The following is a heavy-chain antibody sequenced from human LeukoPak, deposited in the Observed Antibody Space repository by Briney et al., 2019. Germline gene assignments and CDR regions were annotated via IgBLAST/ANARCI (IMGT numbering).Heavy chain of an antibody. CDR1: GFTFSTYS. CDR2: ISSSSSHI. Sequence: PGGSLRLSCVASGFTFSTYSMNWVRQAPGKGLEWVSGISSSSSHIYYADSVKGRFTISRDNAKNSLYLQMNSLRAEDTVVYYCARGLGSGSYSLLPIGDYWGQGTLVTVSS. D-gene: IGHD3-10*01. J-gene: IGHJ4*02. V-gene: IGHV3-21*01. CDR3: ARGLGSGSYSLLPIGDY.